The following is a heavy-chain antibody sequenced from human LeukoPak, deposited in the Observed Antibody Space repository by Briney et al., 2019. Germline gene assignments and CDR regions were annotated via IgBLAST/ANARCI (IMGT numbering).Heavy chain of an antibody. CDR2: INTKTGNP. D-gene: IGHD6-19*01. V-gene: IGHV7-4-1*02. J-gene: IGHJ4*02. Sequence: ASVKVSCKASGYTFTGHAMNWVRQAPGQGPEWMGYINTKTGNPTYAQGFTGRFVFSLDTSVSTAFLQISSLKPEDTGVYYCAKGGWVAVTGMDSWGQGTLVTVSS. CDR3: AKGGWVAVTGMDS. CDR1: GYTFTGHA.